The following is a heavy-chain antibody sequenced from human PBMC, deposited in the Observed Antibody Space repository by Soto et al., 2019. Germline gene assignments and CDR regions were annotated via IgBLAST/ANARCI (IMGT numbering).Heavy chain of an antibody. Sequence: EVQLVESGGGLVQPGGSLRLSCAASGFTFSSSWMSWVRQAPGKGLEWVANIKQDGTETYYVDSVKGRFTISRDNAKNSLSLQMHSLRAEDTAVYYCASYGRDSSGYYYFDYWGQGTLVTVSS. CDR2: IKQDGTET. CDR3: ASYGRDSSGYYYFDY. D-gene: IGHD3-22*01. V-gene: IGHV3-7*01. J-gene: IGHJ4*02. CDR1: GFTFSSSW.